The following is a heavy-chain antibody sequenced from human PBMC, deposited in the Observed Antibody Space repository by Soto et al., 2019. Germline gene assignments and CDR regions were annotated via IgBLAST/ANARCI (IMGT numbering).Heavy chain of an antibody. CDR2: ISGTRGRQRNT. CDR1: GFIFSDYA. Sequence: PGGSLRLSCAASGFIFSDYAMTWVRQAPGKGLEWVSTISGTRGRQRNTFYTASVKGRFTVTRDNSKNTLFLQMNSLRVEDTAVYYCAKTMSRSGGYDMNWLDPWGQGTLVTVSS. D-gene: IGHD5-12*01. CDR3: AKTMSRSGGYDMNWLDP. V-gene: IGHV3-23*01. J-gene: IGHJ5*02.